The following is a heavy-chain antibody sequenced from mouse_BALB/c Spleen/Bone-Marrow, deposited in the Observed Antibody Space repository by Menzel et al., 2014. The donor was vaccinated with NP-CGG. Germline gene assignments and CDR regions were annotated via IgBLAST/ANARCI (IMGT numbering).Heavy chain of an antibody. D-gene: IGHD1-1*01. CDR3: ARLGGSSDAKDH. V-gene: IGHV1-22*01. CDR2: IIPNNGGT. J-gene: IGHJ4*01. CDR1: GHTFTEYT. Sequence: QSGPELVWPGASVTLSCKDSGHTFTEYTIHWVKQSHGKSVAWIGVIIPNNGGTSYIQKFKGKATLTVNKSSSTADMELRSLTSEDSAVYYCARLGGSSDAKDHWCQGPSVKVYS.